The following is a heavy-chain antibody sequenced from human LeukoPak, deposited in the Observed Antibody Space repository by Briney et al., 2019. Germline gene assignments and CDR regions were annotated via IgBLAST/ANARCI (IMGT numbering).Heavy chain of an antibody. CDR2: ISSSGSTI. Sequence: GGSLRLSCAASGFTFSSYEMNWVRQAPGKGLEGVSYISSSGSTIYYADSVKGRFTISRDNAKNSLYLQMNSLRAEDTAVYYCARQPRSSSWYVPHWFDPWGQGTLVTVSS. CDR3: ARQPRSSSWYVPHWFDP. CDR1: GFTFSSYE. V-gene: IGHV3-48*03. D-gene: IGHD6-13*01. J-gene: IGHJ5*02.